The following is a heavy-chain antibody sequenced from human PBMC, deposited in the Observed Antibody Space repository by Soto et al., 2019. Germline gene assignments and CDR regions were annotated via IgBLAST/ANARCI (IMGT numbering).Heavy chain of an antibody. CDR3: ATQTGLYYYGLDV. CDR1: GGSINAFF. J-gene: IGHJ6*02. Sequence: QVQLEESGPGLVKASETLSLTCTVSGGSINAFFWSWVRQPPGKGLESIGYIFYSGSTNYNPSLKSRVTISLDTSKTQFSLNLTSVTAADTAVYYCATQTGLYYYGLDVWGQGTMVAVSS. CDR2: IFYSGST. V-gene: IGHV4-59*01.